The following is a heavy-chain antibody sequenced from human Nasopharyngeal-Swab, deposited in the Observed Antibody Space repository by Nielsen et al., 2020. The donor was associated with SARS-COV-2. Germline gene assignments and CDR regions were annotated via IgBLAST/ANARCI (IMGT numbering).Heavy chain of an antibody. D-gene: IGHD6-13*01. J-gene: IGHJ2*01. V-gene: IGHV3-48*02. Sequence: GESLKISCAASGFTFSSYWMSWVRQAPGKGLEWVSYISSSSSTIYNADSVKGRFTVSRDNAKNSLYLEMNSLRDEDTAVYYCARDSPIAAAADWYFDLWGRGTLVTVSS. CDR2: ISSSSSTI. CDR1: GFTFSSYW. CDR3: ARDSPIAAAADWYFDL.